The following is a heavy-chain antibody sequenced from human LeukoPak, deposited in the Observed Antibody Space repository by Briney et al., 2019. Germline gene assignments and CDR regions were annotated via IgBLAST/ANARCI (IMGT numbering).Heavy chain of an antibody. CDR2: INPNSGGT. D-gene: IGHD6-13*01. CDR3: ARERYSSSLNWFDL. J-gene: IGHJ5*02. Sequence: ASVKFSCKASGYTFTGYYMHWVRQAPGQGLEWMGWINPNSGGTNYAQKFQGRITMTRDTSISTAYMELSRLRSDDTAVYYCARERYSSSLNWFDLWEQGSLVSVSS. V-gene: IGHV1-2*02. CDR1: GYTFTGYY.